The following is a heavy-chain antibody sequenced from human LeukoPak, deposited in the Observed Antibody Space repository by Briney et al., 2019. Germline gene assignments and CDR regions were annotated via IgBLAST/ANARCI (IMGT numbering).Heavy chain of an antibody. J-gene: IGHJ4*02. V-gene: IGHV3-7*05. CDR3: ARNRGYVTYDY. CDR2: MKEDGSDK. CDR1: GFTFSNYW. Sequence: TGGPLRLSCAASGFTFSNYWMDWVRQAPGKGLEWVASMKEDGSDKYYVDSVKGRFTISRDNAKNSLYLQMNSLRAEDTAVYYCARNRGYVTYDYWGQGTLVTVSS. D-gene: IGHD3-10*02.